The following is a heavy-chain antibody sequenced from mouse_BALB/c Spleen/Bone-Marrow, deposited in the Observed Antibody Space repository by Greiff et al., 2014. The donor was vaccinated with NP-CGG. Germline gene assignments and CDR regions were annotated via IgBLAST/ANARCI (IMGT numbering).Heavy chain of an antibody. D-gene: IGHD3-1*01. CDR1: GFTFSSYT. Sequence: EVNLVESGGGLVQPGGPLKLSCAASGFTFSSYTVSWVRQTPEKRLEWVAYISNGGGSTYYPDTVKGRFTISRDNAKKTLYLQMSXXXXEDTAMYYCARQLGLRWAMDYWGQGTSVTVSS. V-gene: IGHV5-12-2*01. CDR3: ARQLGLRWAMDY. J-gene: IGHJ4*01. CDR2: ISNGGGST.